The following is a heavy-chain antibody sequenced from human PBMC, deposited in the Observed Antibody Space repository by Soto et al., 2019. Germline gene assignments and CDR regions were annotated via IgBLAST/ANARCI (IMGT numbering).Heavy chain of an antibody. V-gene: IGHV3-74*01. CDR3: ARDNNWSLDY. CDR2: IKTDGSFT. Sequence: EVQLAESGGGLVQSGGSLRLSCAASGFTFSKHWMHWVREAPGKGLVWVSHIKTDGSFTRDADSVKGRFTISRDNARNTLYLQMNSLRAEDTAVYYCARDNNWSLDYWGQGTLVTVSS. J-gene: IGHJ4*02. D-gene: IGHD1-1*01. CDR1: GFTFSKHW.